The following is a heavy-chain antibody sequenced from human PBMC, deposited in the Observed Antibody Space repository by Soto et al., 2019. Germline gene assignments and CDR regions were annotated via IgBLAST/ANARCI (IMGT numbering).Heavy chain of an antibody. Sequence: GSLRLSCAASGFTFSSYWMSWVRQAPGKGLEWVANIKQDGSEKYYVDSVKGRFTISRDNAKNSLYLQMNSLRAEDTAVYYCAFGPSPRRGVRGVMTFDYWGQGTLVTVSS. CDR2: IKQDGSEK. J-gene: IGHJ4*02. CDR1: GFTFSSYW. CDR3: AFGPSPRRGVRGVMTFDY. D-gene: IGHD3-10*01. V-gene: IGHV3-7*03.